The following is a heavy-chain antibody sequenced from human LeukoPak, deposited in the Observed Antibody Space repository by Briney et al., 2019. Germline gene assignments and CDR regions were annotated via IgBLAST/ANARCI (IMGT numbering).Heavy chain of an antibody. CDR1: GCTFIDYY. Sequence: ASVKVSCKASGCTFIDYYMHWVRQAPGQGLEWMGWINPNSGGTSYAQKFQGRVTLTRDTSTSTAYMELSRLTSDDTAVYYCARTHSGYDLGYWGQGTLVTVSS. J-gene: IGHJ4*02. CDR2: INPNSGGT. D-gene: IGHD5-12*01. CDR3: ARTHSGYDLGY. V-gene: IGHV1-2*02.